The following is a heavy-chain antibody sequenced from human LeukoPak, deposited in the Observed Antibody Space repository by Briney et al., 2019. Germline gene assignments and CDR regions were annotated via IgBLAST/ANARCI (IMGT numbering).Heavy chain of an antibody. CDR3: AKVGEMATTYYFDY. D-gene: IGHD5-24*01. V-gene: IGHV3-23*01. CDR1: GFTFSTYA. CDR2: ISGSAGST. Sequence: GGSLRLSCAASGFTFSTYAMSWVRQAPGKGLEWVSVISGSAGSTYYADSVKGRFTISRDNSKNTLYLQMNSLRAEDTALYYCAKVGEMATTYYFDYWGQGTLVTVSS. J-gene: IGHJ4*02.